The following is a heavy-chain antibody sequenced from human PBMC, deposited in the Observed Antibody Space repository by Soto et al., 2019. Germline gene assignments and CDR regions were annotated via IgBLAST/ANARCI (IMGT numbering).Heavy chain of an antibody. CDR2: NYYSGST. V-gene: IGHV4-39*01. D-gene: IGHD3-16*01. J-gene: IGHJ6*02. CDR3: VRQGAGYYYYGMDV. CDR1: GGSISSSSYY. Sequence: QLQLQESGPGLVKPSETLSLTCTVSGGSISSSSYYWGWIRQPPGKGLEWIGSNYYSGSTYYNPSLKSRVTITFDTAKTRSSLKLSSVTAADTAVYDCVRQGAGYYYYGMDVWGQGTTVTVSS.